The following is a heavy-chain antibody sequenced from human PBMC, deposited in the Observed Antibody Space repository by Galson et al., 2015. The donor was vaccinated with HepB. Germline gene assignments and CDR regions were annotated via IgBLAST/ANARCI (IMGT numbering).Heavy chain of an antibody. V-gene: IGHV3-30-3*01. Sequence: SLRLSCAASGFTFSSYAMYWVRQAPGKGLEWVAVISYDGSNKYYADSVKGRFTISRDNSKNTLYLQMNTLKSDDTAVFYCARDVRRMDPGNSQYYYYGMDVWGQGTTVTVSS. CDR2: ISYDGSNK. CDR1: GFTFSSYA. D-gene: IGHD3-10*01. CDR3: ARDVRRMDPGNSQYYYYGMDV. J-gene: IGHJ6*02.